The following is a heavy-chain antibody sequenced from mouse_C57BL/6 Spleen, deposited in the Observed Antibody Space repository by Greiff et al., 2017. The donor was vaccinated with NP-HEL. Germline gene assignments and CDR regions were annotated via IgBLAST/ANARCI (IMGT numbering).Heavy chain of an antibody. CDR1: GFSLTSYG. V-gene: IGHV2-5*01. D-gene: IGHD2-1*01. J-gene: IGHJ4*01. CDR3: AKNGIYYGKMDY. CDR2: IWRGGST. Sequence: QVHVKQSGPGLVQPSQSLSITCTVSGFSLTSYGVHWVRQSPGKGLEWLGVIWRGGSTDYNAAFMSRLSITKDNSKSQVFFKMNSLQADDTAIYYCAKNGIYYGKMDYWGQGTSVTVSS.